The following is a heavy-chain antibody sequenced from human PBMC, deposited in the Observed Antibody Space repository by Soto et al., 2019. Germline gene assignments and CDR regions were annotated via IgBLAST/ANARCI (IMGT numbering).Heavy chain of an antibody. D-gene: IGHD3-16*01. V-gene: IGHV3-74*01. J-gene: IGHJ4*02. CDR2: INEDGRII. CDR1: GFTFSNFW. Sequence: EVQLVESGGGLVQPGGSLRLSCAASGFTFSNFWMHWVRQVPGKGLMWVSRINEDGRIINYADSVKGRFTISRDNARNTLYLEMNRLRARNTAIYYCTREMGGWGAYWGQGALVTVSS. CDR3: TREMGGWGAY.